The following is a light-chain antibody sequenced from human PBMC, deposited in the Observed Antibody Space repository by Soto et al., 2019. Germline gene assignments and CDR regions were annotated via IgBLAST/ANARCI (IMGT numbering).Light chain of an antibody. V-gene: IGKV3-20*01. Sequence: EIVLTQSPGTLSLSPGERATLSCRASQSVNSRYLAWYQPKPGQAPSLLIYGASSRATGIPDRFSGSGSGTDFTLTINRLEPEDFAVYYCQQYGSSLWTIGQGTKVEIK. CDR2: GAS. CDR1: QSVNSRY. CDR3: QQYGSSLWT. J-gene: IGKJ1*01.